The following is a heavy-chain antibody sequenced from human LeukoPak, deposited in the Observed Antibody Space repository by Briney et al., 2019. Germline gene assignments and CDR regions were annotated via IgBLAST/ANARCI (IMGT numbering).Heavy chain of an antibody. J-gene: IGHJ5*02. Sequence: YPSETLSLTCTVSGGSISSHYWSWIRQPPGKGLEWIGYIYYSGSTNYNPSPKSRVTISVDTSKNQFSLKLSSVTAADTAVYYCARDLRTFDPWGQGTLVTVSS. CDR2: IYYSGST. CDR1: GGSISSHY. CDR3: ARDLRTFDP. V-gene: IGHV4-59*11.